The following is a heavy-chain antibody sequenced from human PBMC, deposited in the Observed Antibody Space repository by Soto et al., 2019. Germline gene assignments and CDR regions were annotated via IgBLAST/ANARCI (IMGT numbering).Heavy chain of an antibody. D-gene: IGHD4-17*01. Sequence: EVQLLESGGGLVQPGGSLRLSCTASGFTFSTYAMSWVRQAPGKGLQWVSSISDSGNTTYYADSVKGRFTISRDNSKSTLYVQMNSLRVEDTAVYYCAKVRGYGDYENWFDPWGQGTLVTVSS. CDR1: GFTFSTYA. V-gene: IGHV3-23*01. CDR2: ISDSGNTT. CDR3: AKVRGYGDYENWFDP. J-gene: IGHJ5*02.